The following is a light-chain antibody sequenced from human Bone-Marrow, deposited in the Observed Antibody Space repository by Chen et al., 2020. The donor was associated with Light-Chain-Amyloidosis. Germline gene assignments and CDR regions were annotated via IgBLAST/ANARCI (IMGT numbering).Light chain of an antibody. V-gene: IGLV3-27*01. J-gene: IGLJ3*02. CDR3: YCETDDGLRV. CDR1: LLAKDY. Sequence: SYELTQPSSVSVSPGQTAKITCSGDLLAKDYVRWLQQKPGQAPVLVIYKDTERPSGIPDRFSGSSSETAGAVAVSGAQGEDKADYPCYCETDDGLRVFGGAPIRTVL. CDR2: KDT.